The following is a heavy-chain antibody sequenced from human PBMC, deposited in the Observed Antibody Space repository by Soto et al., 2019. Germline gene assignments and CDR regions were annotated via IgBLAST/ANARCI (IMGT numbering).Heavy chain of an antibody. CDR1: VGTFRTYA. CDR2: IIPIFGTI. CDR3: DKGEVAGTPTSYYYYGMDV. Sequence: QVQLLQSGAEVKKPGSSVRVSFEASVGTFRTYAIRWVRQAPGQGLEWMGEIIPIFGTINYAQKFHGRVTITSDESTTTNYMDLRSMRSEDTAVYDYDKGEVAGTPTSYYYYGMDVWGQGTTVTVSS. J-gene: IGHJ6*02. D-gene: IGHD6-19*01. V-gene: IGHV1-69*05.